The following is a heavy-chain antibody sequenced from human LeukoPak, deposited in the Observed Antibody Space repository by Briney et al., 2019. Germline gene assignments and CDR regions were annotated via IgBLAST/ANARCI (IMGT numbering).Heavy chain of an antibody. CDR3: ARDRHSSSWYGGMDV. CDR2: IIPIFSTA. V-gene: IGHV1-69*13. J-gene: IGHJ6*02. CDR1: GGTFSSYA. D-gene: IGHD6-13*01. Sequence: SVKVSCKASGGTFSSYAISWVRQAPGQGLEWMGGIIPIFSTANYAQKFQGRVTITADESTSTAYMELSSLRSEDTAVYYCARDRHSSSWYGGMDVWGQGTTVTVSS.